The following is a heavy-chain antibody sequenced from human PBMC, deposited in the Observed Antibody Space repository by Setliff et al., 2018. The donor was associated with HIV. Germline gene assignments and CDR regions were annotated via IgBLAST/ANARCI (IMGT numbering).Heavy chain of an antibody. CDR3: ARDRALRFSKSPSFNYFDV. Sequence: PSETLSLTCTVSGDSISSGLNYWTWIRQHPGKGLEWIGEINHSGSTNYNPSLKSRVTISIDTSKNQFSVKLNFVTAADTAVYYCARDRALRFSKSPSFNYFDVWGQGALVTVSS. V-gene: IGHV4-39*07. CDR1: GDSISSGLNY. J-gene: IGHJ4*02. CDR2: INHSGST. D-gene: IGHD3-10*01.